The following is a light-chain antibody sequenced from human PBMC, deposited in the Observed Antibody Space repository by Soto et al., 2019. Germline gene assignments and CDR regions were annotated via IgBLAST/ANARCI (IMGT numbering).Light chain of an antibody. V-gene: IGLV1-47*01. CDR3: AAWEDSLSGPV. Sequence: QSVLTQPPSASGTPGQRVTISCSGSSSNIGSNYVYWYQQLPGTAPKLLIYRNNQRPSGVPDRFSGSKSGTSASLAISGLRSEDEADYYCAAWEDSLSGPVVGGGTKLTVL. CDR2: RNN. J-gene: IGLJ2*01. CDR1: SSNIGSNY.